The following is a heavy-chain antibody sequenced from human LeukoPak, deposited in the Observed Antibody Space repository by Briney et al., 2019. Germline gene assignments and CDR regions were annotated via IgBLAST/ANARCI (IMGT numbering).Heavy chain of an antibody. D-gene: IGHD1-26*01. V-gene: IGHV3-23*01. Sequence: GGSLRLSCAASGFTFSSYAMSWVRQAPGKGLEWVSAISGSGGSTYYADSVKGRFTISRDNSKNTLYLQMNSLRAEDTAVYYCVKDSRGGSYLGPTEYWGQGTLVTVSS. J-gene: IGHJ4*02. CDR3: VKDSRGGSYLGPTEY. CDR2: ISGSGGST. CDR1: GFTFSSYA.